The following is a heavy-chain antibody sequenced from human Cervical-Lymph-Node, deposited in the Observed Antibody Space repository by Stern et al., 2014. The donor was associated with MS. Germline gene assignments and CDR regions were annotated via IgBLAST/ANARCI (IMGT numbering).Heavy chain of an antibody. J-gene: IGHJ1*01. Sequence: EVQLVESGGGLVQPGGSLRLSCAGSGFTFKDYWKTWVRQAPGKGLEWVANINQHGSEENYVDSVKCRFTISRDNANKLLYLQMNTLRAEDTAVYYCARGRSARWWGQGTLVTVSS. CDR3: ARGRSARW. D-gene: IGHD2-15*01. CDR1: GFTFKDYW. V-gene: IGHV3-7*01. CDR2: INQHGSEE.